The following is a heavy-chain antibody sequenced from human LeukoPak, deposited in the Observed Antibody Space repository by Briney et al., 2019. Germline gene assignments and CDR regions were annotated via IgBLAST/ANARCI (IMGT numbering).Heavy chain of an antibody. CDR2: ILYDGNNK. CDR3: ARRAATGGYHFDY. J-gene: IGHJ4*02. V-gene: IGHV3-33*01. Sequence: AGGSLRLSCAPSGFTFNSYGVPWVRQAPGKGLEWVALILYDGNNKFYEDAVKGRFTISRDNSKNTVYLQMNGLRAEDAAVYCCARRAATGGYHFDYWGQGTLVTASS. CDR1: GFTFNSYG. D-gene: IGHD2-8*02.